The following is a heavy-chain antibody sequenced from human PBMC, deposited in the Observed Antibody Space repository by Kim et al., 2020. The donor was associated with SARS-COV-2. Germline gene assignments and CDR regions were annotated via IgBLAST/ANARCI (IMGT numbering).Heavy chain of an antibody. V-gene: IGHV2-26*01. CDR3: ARIGVGDPFDY. CDR2: K. D-gene: IGHD4-17*01. Sequence: KTYSTALKSRLTISKDTSKSQVVLTMTNMDPVDTATYYCARIGVGDPFDYWGQGTLVTVSS. J-gene: IGHJ4*02.